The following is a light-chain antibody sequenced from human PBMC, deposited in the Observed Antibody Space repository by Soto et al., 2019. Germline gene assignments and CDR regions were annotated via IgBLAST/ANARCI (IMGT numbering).Light chain of an antibody. CDR3: SSFSSTSTLVV. V-gene: IGLV2-14*01. CDR2: DVN. CDR1: SSDVGYNY. Sequence: QSVLTQPASVSGSPGQSITISCTGTSSDVGYNYVSWYQQYPGKAPKLIIYDVNSRPSGVSNRFSGSKSGNTASLTISGLQAEDEADYHCSSFSSTSTLVVFGGGTQLTVL. J-gene: IGLJ2*01.